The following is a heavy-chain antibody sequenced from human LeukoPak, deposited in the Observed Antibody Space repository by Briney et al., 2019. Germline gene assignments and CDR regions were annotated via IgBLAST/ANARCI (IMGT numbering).Heavy chain of an antibody. D-gene: IGHD5-24*01. CDR1: GFTLSSYS. CDR3: AKDQLGDGYNCFDS. J-gene: IGHJ4*02. Sequence: GGSLILSCAASGFTLSSYSMSWVRQAPGKGLEWVSAVSGGGVTTYYADSVKGRFTISRDNSKNTLSLQMNSLRAEDTAVYYCAKDQLGDGYNCFDSWGQGTLVTVSS. CDR2: VSGGGVTT. V-gene: IGHV3-23*01.